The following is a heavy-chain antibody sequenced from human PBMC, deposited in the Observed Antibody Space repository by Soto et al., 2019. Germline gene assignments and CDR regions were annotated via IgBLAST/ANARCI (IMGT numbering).Heavy chain of an antibody. Sequence: EEQLLESGGGLVQPGGSLRLSCAASGFTFINYAMNWVRQAPGKGLEWVSGTSGGGDVAFYADSVKGRFTISRDNNKNSLDLQMNSLSVYDAALFYCVKKSLGSVLISVYWYLDLWGRGILVTVSS. CDR1: GFTFINYA. J-gene: IGHJ2*01. CDR2: TSGGGDVA. V-gene: IGHV3-23*01. CDR3: VKKSLGSVLISVYWYLDL. D-gene: IGHD3-16*02.